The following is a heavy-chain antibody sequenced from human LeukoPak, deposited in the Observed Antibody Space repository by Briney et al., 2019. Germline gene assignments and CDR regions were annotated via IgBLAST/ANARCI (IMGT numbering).Heavy chain of an antibody. D-gene: IGHD3-3*01. CDR1: GYTFTIYG. CDR3: AAIYDFWSGSYLFDY. J-gene: IGHJ4*02. Sequence: ASVNVSCTASGYTFTIYGISWVRQAPGQGLEWMGWISAYNGNTNYAQKLQGRVTMTTDTSTSTAYMELRSLRSDDTAVYYCAAIYDFWSGSYLFDYWGQGTLVTVSS. V-gene: IGHV1-18*01. CDR2: ISAYNGNT.